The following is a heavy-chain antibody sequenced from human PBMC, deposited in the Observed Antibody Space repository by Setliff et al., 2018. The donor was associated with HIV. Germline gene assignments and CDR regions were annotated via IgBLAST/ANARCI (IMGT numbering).Heavy chain of an antibody. CDR2: LHLSGDT. V-gene: IGHV4-61*02. J-gene: IGHJ6*01. Sequence: PSETLSLTCTVSGDSINSGTYYWSWIRQPAGEGLEWIGRLHLSGDTNYNPSLKSRVTMSIDTSKNQFCLKLSSVTAADTAVYYCAGDNSYYYGSGSHYWYGMDVWGQGTTVTVSS. CDR1: GDSINSGTYY. CDR3: AGDNSYYYGSGSHYWYGMDV. D-gene: IGHD3-10*01.